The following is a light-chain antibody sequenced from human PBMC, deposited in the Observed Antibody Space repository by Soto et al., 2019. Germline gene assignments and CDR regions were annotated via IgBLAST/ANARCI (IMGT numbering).Light chain of an antibody. V-gene: IGLV2-11*01. CDR3: CSYAGSYSRV. CDR2: DVS. CDR1: SSDVGGYNY. Sequence: QSALTQPRSVSGSPGQSVTISCTGTSSDVGGYNYVSWYQHDPGKAPKLMISDVSKRPSGVPDRFSGSKSDNTVSLTISGLQAEDEADYYCCSYAGSYSRVFGGGTKLTVL. J-gene: IGLJ3*02.